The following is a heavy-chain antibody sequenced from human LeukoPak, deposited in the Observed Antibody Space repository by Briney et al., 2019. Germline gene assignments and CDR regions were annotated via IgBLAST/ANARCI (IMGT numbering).Heavy chain of an antibody. J-gene: IGHJ5*02. CDR2: IYYSGST. Sequence: SETLSLTCTVSGGSISSSSYYWGWIRQPPGKGLEWIGSIYYSGSTYYNPSLKSRVTISVDTSKNQFSLKLSSVTAADTAVYYCARYSHSNWFDPWGQGTLVTVSS. CDR3: ARYSHSNWFDP. V-gene: IGHV4-39*01. CDR1: GGSISSSSYY. D-gene: IGHD4-11*01.